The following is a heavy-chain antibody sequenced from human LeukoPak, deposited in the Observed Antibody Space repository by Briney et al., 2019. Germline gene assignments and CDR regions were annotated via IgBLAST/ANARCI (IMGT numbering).Heavy chain of an antibody. Sequence: PGGSLRLSCAASGFTFDNYAMNWVRQAPGKGLEWVSYISGGGAKRHYSDSVKGRFTIFRDNSKNVLYLQMDRLRAEDTAVYSCAKDVCTSPRCLLYFDSWGQGTLVTVSS. J-gene: IGHJ4*02. CDR3: AKDVCTSPRCLLYFDS. CDR1: GFTFDNYA. V-gene: IGHV3-23*01. D-gene: IGHD2-8*01. CDR2: ISGGGAKR.